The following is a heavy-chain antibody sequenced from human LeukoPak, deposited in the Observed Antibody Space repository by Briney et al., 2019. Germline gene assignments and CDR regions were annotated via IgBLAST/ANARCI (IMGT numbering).Heavy chain of an antibody. Sequence: GGSLRLSCAASGLTFSIDAMSWVRQAPGGGLEWVSAISGSSGHTYYADSVKGRFTISRDNSKNTLYLQMNSLRAEDTAVYYCAKVGFSEMEWLLYSDHWGQGTLVTVSS. D-gene: IGHD3-3*01. CDR1: GLTFSIDA. V-gene: IGHV3-23*01. CDR3: AKVGFSEMEWLLYSDH. J-gene: IGHJ4*02. CDR2: ISGSSGHT.